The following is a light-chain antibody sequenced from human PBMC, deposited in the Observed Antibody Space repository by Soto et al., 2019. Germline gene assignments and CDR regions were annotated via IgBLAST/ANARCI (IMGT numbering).Light chain of an antibody. Sequence: QSVLTQPASVSDSPGQSITISCTGTSSDVGGSNHVSWYQQHPGKAPKLMIYDVTNRPSGVSHSFSGSKSGSTASLIISGLQAEDEADYYCVSFTSSTTYVFGTGTKLTVL. CDR1: SSDVGGSNH. J-gene: IGLJ1*01. CDR2: DVT. V-gene: IGLV2-14*01. CDR3: VSFTSSTTYV.